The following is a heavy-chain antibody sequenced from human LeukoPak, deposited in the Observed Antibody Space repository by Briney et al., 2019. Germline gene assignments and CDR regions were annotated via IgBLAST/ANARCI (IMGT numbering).Heavy chain of an antibody. CDR1: GFTFSSIA. D-gene: IGHD3-9*01. J-gene: IGHJ4*02. V-gene: IGHV3-23*01. Sequence: GGSLRLSCAASGFTFSSIAMTWVRQAPGKGLEWVSTIRSNGDTAYNADSVRGRFAISRENAKQSLYLQMNSLRAGDTAVYYCARGNILTGYEYWGQGTLVTVSS. CDR3: ARGNILTGYEY. CDR2: IRSNGDTA.